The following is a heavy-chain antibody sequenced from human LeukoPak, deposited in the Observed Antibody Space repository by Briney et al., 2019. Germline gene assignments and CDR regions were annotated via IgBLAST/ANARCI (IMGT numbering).Heavy chain of an antibody. V-gene: IGHV3-53*01. D-gene: IGHD2-8*02. CDR1: GFTVSSNY. CDR2: IYGGGTT. CDR3: TRGQCNGRVCYSSLYDS. Sequence: GGSLRLSCAASGFTVSSNYMSWVRQAPGKGLEWVSVIYGGGTTYYADSVKGRFTISRDNAKDWLYLQMSNLRVEDTAVYYCTRGQCNGRVCYSSLYDSWGQGTLVTVSS. J-gene: IGHJ4*02.